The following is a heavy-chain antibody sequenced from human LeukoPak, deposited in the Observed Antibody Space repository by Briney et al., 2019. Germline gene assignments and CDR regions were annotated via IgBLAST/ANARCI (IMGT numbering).Heavy chain of an antibody. CDR2: ISAYNGNT. Sequence: GASVKVSCKASGYTFTSYGISWVRQAPGQGLEWMGWISAYNGNTNYAQKHQGRVTMTTDTSTSTAYMELRSLRSDDTAVYYCATMITPPEYFQHWGQGTLVTVSS. J-gene: IGHJ1*01. CDR3: ATMITPPEYFQH. CDR1: GYTFTSYG. V-gene: IGHV1-18*01. D-gene: IGHD3-22*01.